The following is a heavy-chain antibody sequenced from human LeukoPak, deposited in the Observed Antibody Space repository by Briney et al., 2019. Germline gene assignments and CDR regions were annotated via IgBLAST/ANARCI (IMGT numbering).Heavy chain of an antibody. D-gene: IGHD1-26*01. V-gene: IGHV3-11*01. CDR1: GFTFSDHY. CDR3: ARTLVRDTKGGDY. J-gene: IGHJ4*02. CDR2: ISSSSSTI. Sequence: GGSLRLSCAASGFTFSDHYMSWIRQAPGKGLEWVSYISSSSSTIYYADSVKGRFTISRDNAKNSLYLQMNSLRAEDTAIYYCARTLVRDTKGGDYWGQGTLVTVSS.